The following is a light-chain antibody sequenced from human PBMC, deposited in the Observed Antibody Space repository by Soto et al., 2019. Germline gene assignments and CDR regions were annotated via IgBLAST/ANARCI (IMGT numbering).Light chain of an antibody. J-gene: IGKJ1*01. CDR2: DAS. CDR1: QSVSSY. Sequence: EIVLTQSPATLSLSPGERATLSCRASQSVSSYLAWYQQKPGQAPRLLIYDASTRATGIPARFSGSGSGTEFTLTISSLQSEDFAVYYCQQYNNWQRTFGQGTKVDIK. CDR3: QQYNNWQRT. V-gene: IGKV3-15*01.